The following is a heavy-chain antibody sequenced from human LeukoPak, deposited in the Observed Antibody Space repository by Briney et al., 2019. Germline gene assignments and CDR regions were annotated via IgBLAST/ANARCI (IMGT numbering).Heavy chain of an antibody. V-gene: IGHV4-34*01. J-gene: IGHJ1*01. CDR1: GGSFSGYY. CDR2: INHSGST. CDR3: ARSRWQWSAEYFQH. D-gene: IGHD6-19*01. Sequence: SETPSLTCAVYGGSFSGYYWSWIRQPPGKGLEWIGEINHSGSTNYNPSLKSRVTISVDTSKNQFSLKLSSVTAADTAVYYCARSRWQWSAEYFQHWGQGTLVTVSS.